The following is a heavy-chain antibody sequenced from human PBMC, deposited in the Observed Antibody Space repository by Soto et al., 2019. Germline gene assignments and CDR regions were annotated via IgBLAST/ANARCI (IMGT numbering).Heavy chain of an antibody. Sequence: GGSLRLSCAASGFTFGSYAMTWVRQAPGKGLEWVSAISFGGGSTYYADSVKGRFTISRDNSKNTLYLQMTSLRAEDTAIYYCATDSFRSSMAVAGNYWGQGTLVTVSS. CDR1: GFTFGSYA. CDR2: ISFGGGST. CDR3: ATDSFRSSMAVAGNY. D-gene: IGHD6-19*01. V-gene: IGHV3-23*01. J-gene: IGHJ4*02.